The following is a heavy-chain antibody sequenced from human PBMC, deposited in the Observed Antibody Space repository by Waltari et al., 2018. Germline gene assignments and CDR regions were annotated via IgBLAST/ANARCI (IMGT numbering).Heavy chain of an antibody. CDR1: GYTFTTYW. CDR2: IDPGDSDT. Sequence: EVRLVQSGAEVKKPGESLKISCRGSGYTFTTYWIAWVRQTPGKGLEWMGIIDPGDSDTRYSPSFQGQVSISVDKSISTAYLQWSSLKASDSAMYYCARRRAEWELLYYFDSWGQGTLVTVSS. J-gene: IGHJ4*02. CDR3: ARRRAEWELLYYFDS. D-gene: IGHD3-22*01. V-gene: IGHV5-51*01.